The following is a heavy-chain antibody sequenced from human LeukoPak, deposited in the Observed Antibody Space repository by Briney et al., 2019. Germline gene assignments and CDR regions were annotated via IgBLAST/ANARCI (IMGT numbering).Heavy chain of an antibody. CDR2: IRYDGSNK. Sequence: GGSLRLSCAASGFTFSSYGMHWVRQAPGKGLEWVAFIRYDGSNKYYADSVKGRFTISRDNSKNTLYLQMNSLRAEDTAVYYCANGGSGSYYRTLDYWGQGTLVTVSS. D-gene: IGHD3-10*01. V-gene: IGHV3-30*02. J-gene: IGHJ4*02. CDR3: ANGGSGSYYRTLDY. CDR1: GFTFSSYG.